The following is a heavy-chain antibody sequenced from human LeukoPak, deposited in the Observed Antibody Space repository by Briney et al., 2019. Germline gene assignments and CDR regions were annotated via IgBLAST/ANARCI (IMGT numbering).Heavy chain of an antibody. D-gene: IGHD6-6*01. CDR2: ISSSSSYI. J-gene: IGHJ3*02. CDR3: ARFSSSWDPKGPNAFDI. CDR1: GFTFSSYS. V-gene: IGHV3-21*01. Sequence: GRSLRPSCAASGFTFSSYSMNWVRQAPGKGLEWVSSISSSSSYIYYADSVKGRFTISRDNAKNSLYLQMNSQRAEDTAVYYCARFSSSWDPKGPNAFDIWGQGTMVTVSS.